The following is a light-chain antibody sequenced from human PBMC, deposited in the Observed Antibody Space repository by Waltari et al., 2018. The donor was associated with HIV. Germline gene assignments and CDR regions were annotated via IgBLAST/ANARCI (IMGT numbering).Light chain of an antibody. CDR1: TSTVESNY. Sequence: QSVLTQPPSASGTPGQRVTISCFGGTSTVESNYVYWSQQVPGTTPTLLIYMNHERPSGVPDRFSGPKSGTSASLAVSGLRSEDEAAYYCAVWDDSLNGLVFGGGTKLTVL. CDR2: MNH. CDR3: AVWDDSLNGLV. V-gene: IGLV1-47*01. J-gene: IGLJ2*01.